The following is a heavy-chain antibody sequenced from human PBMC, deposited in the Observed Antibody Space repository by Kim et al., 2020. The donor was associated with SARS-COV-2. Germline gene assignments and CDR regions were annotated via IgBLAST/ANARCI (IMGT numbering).Heavy chain of an antibody. V-gene: IGHV3-11*04. J-gene: IGHJ4*02. CDR2: ITHEGDVK. CDR1: GFTFSNFF. Sequence: GGSLRLSCTASGFTFSNFFMSWIRQAPGKGLEWFSLITHEGDVKYSADSVKGRFTVSRDNAKNSLYLQMDSLGAEDTAVYYCGRDNWGSIDFWGQGTLVTVSS. CDR3: GRDNWGSIDF. D-gene: IGHD7-27*01.